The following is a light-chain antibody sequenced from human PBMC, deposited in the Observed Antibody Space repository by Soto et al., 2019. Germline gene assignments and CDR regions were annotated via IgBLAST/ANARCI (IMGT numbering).Light chain of an antibody. Sequence: EIVMTQSPATLSVSPGERATLSCRASQSVSGNLAWYQQKPGQAPRLLIYGASTGATGIPARFSGSGSGTEFTITISSLQSEDFAVYYCQRYNNWPRTFGQGTKVEI. V-gene: IGKV3-15*01. CDR3: QRYNNWPRT. CDR2: GAS. J-gene: IGKJ1*01. CDR1: QSVSGN.